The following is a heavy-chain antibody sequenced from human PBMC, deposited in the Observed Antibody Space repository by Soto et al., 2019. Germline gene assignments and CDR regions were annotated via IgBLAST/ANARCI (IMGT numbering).Heavy chain of an antibody. CDR2: ISTYHDHT. V-gene: IGHV1-18*01. CDR3: AKSRKGCGYDRNFDS. CDR1: GYSFTTYG. D-gene: IGHD5-12*01. Sequence: QGQLVQSGAEVKKPGASVKVSCKTSGYSFTTYGIAWVRQSPGQGLEWMGWISTYHDHTNYAQKFEDRLTMTKDTPTTTAYMELRSLTSDDTAVYYFAKSRKGCGYDRNFDSCGQGTLVTVSS. J-gene: IGHJ4*02.